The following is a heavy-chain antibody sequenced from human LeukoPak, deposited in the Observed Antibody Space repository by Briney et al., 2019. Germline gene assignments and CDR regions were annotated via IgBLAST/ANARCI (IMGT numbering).Heavy chain of an antibody. CDR2: IYPGDSDT. CDR1: GYSFTNYW. D-gene: IGHD2-2*01. V-gene: IGHV5-51*01. J-gene: IGHJ5*02. CDR3: ARGRPLLSSSRLDP. Sequence: GESLKISCKASGYSFTNYWIGWVRQMPGKGLEWMGVIYPGDSDTRYSPSFQGQVTISADKSISTAYLQWSGLKASDTAMYYCARGRPLLSSSRLDPWGQGTLVTVSS.